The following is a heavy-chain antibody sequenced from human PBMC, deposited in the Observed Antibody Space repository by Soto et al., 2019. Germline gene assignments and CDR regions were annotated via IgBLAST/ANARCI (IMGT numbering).Heavy chain of an antibody. D-gene: IGHD2-21*01. CDR2: ITGSSDFT. J-gene: IGHJ4*02. CDR3: AKEQTTGAHCAQVY. Sequence: AGTLSLSCEASGFIFSSYAMNWVRQAPGKGLQWVSSITGSSDFTSYIAFVKGRITISRDNSKNTLYLQMNSLRAEDTAVYFCAKEQTTGAHCAQVYWSQGTVVPVSS. V-gene: IGHV3-23*02. CDR1: GFIFSSYA.